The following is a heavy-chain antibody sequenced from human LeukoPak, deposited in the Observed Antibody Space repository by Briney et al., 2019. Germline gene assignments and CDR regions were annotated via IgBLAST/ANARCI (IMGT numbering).Heavy chain of an antibody. J-gene: IGHJ6*02. CDR2: ISGSGGST. V-gene: IGHV3-23*01. Sequence: PGGSLRLSCAASGFTISTFAMSWVRQAPGKGLEWVSAISGSGGSTYYADSVEGRFTISRDNSKNTLYLQMNNLRAEDTAVYYCAKSSSYYYGMDVWGQGTTVTVSS. CDR1: GFTISTFA. CDR3: AKSSSYYYGMDV.